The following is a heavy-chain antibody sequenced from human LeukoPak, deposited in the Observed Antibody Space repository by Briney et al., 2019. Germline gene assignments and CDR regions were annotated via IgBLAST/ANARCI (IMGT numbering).Heavy chain of an antibody. CDR3: ATDNSYGSGSYYT. CDR2: IYYSGNT. D-gene: IGHD3-10*01. Sequence: SETLSLTCTVSGGSISSYYWSWIRQPPGKGLEWIGYIYYSGNTNYNPSLKSRVTISVDTSKNQFSLKLSSVTAADTAVYYCATDNSYGSGSYYTWGQGTLVTVSS. CDR1: GGSISSYY. J-gene: IGHJ4*02. V-gene: IGHV4-59*01.